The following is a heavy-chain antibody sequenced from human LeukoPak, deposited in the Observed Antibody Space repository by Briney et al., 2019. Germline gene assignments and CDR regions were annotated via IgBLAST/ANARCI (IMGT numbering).Heavy chain of an antibody. CDR2: IFYSWST. J-gene: IGHJ4*02. CDR1: GGSSRNYY. CDR3: ARGGSSGYDPFDY. D-gene: IGHD5-12*01. Sequence: SENLSLTCSVSGGSSRNYYWSWIRQPPGKGLDWIGYIFYSWSTNNNPSLKSRVTISEDTSKNQFSLKLSVATAADTAVYYCARGGSSGYDPFDYWGQGTLVTVSS. V-gene: IGHV4-59*01.